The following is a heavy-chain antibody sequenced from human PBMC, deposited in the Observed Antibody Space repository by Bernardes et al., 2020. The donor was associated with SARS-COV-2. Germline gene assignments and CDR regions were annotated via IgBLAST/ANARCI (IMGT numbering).Heavy chain of an antibody. D-gene: IGHD6-13*01. CDR3: ARAVIPATGTFYYYGIDV. CDR2: INPNSGGT. J-gene: IGHJ6*04. V-gene: IGHV1-2*02. CDR1: GYTFTGYY. Sequence: ASVKVSCKASGYTFTGYYMHWVRQTPGQGLQWMGWINPNSGGTKYAQKFQGRVTMTRDTSISTAYMELSRLTSDDTAVYYCARAVIPATGTFYYYGIDVWGEGTTVTVSS.